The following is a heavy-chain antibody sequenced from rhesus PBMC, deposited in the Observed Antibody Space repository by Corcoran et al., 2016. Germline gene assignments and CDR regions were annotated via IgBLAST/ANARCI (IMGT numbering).Heavy chain of an antibody. D-gene: IGHD3-22*01. CDR1: GGFLSDRYF. V-gene: IGHV4-106*01. J-gene: IGHJ4*01. CDR3: ARVVWSDYRY. Sequence: QVQLQESGPGLVKPSETLSLTCAGSGGFLSDRYFWLWIRPPPGQGLEWIVYIYCSGGSTYYNPSLKSRVTISTDTSKNQCALKLSSVTAADTAVYYCARVVWSDYRYWGQGVLVTVSS. CDR2: IYCSGGST.